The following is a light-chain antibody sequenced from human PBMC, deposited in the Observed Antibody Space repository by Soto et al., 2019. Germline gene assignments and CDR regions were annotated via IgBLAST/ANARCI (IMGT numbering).Light chain of an antibody. CDR1: SADIGTYNL. CDR3: CSYAGSYTRV. CDR2: EGS. Sequence: QSALPQPASVSGSPGQSITISCSGTSADIGTYNLVSWYQQHPGKAPKLMIYEGSRRPSGVSDRFSGSKSGNTASLRISGLQAEDEGDYYCCSYAGSYTRVFGTGTKLTVL. V-gene: IGLV2-23*01. J-gene: IGLJ1*01.